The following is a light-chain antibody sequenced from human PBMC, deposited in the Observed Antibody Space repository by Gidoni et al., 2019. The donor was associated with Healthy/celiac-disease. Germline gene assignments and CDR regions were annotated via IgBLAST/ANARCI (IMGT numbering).Light chain of an antibody. CDR2: EVS. CDR3: SSYAGSNNFVV. CDR1: SSDVGGYNY. V-gene: IGLV2-8*01. J-gene: IGLJ2*01. Sequence: QSALTQPPSASGSPGQSGTISCTGTSSDVGGYNYVSWYQQHPGKAPKLMIYEVSKRPSGVPDRFSGPKSGNTASLTVSGLQAEDEADYYCSSYAGSNNFVVFGGGTKLTVL.